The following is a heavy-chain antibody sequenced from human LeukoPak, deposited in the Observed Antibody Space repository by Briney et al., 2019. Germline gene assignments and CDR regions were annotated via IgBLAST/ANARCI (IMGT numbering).Heavy chain of an antibody. V-gene: IGHV3-74*01. Sequence: PGGSLRLSCAASGFTFSDSGMHWVRQAPGKGLVWVSHINSDGSRPTYADSVRGRFTISRDNAKNTLNLQMNSLRAEDTAVYYCARALSSGPAWGQGTLVTVSS. CDR3: ARALSSGPA. CDR1: GFTFSDSG. D-gene: IGHD6-19*01. CDR2: INSDGSRP. J-gene: IGHJ4*02.